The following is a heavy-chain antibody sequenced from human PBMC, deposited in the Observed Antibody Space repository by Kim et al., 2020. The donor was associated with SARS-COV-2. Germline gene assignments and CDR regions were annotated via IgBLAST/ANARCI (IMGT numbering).Heavy chain of an antibody. CDR3: AKDLVDPGYSSSWYWGYYYGMGV. CDR2: IWYDGSNK. V-gene: IGHV3-33*06. D-gene: IGHD6-13*01. CDR1: GFTFSSYA. Sequence: GGSLRLSCAASGFTFSSYAMHWVRQAPGKGLEWVAVIWYDGSNKYYADSVKGRFTISRDNSKNTLYLQMNSLRAEDTAVYYCAKDLVDPGYSSSWYWGYYYGMGVWGQGTTVTVSS. J-gene: IGHJ6*02.